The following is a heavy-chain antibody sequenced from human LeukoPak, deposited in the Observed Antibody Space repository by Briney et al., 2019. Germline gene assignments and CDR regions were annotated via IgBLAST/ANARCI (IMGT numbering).Heavy chain of an antibody. J-gene: IGHJ4*02. CDR3: ARGSSQLWPLDY. CDR1: GYTFTSYA. D-gene: IGHD5-18*01. Sequence: ASVKVSCKASGYTFTSYAMHWVRQAPGQRLEGMGWINAGNGNTKYSQKFQGRVTITRDTSASTAYMELSSLRSEDTAVYYCARGSSQLWPLDYWGQGTLVTVSS. V-gene: IGHV1-3*01. CDR2: INAGNGNT.